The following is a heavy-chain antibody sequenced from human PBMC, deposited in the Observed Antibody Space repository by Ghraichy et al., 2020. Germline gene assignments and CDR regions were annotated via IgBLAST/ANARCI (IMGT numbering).Heavy chain of an antibody. CDR1: GFTVSSNY. CDR3: ARGYCSSTSCYTRPDY. Sequence: GGSLRLSCAASGFTVSSNYMSWVRQAPGKGLEWVSVIYSGDNTYYADSVKGRFTISRDNSKNTLYLQMNSLRAEDTAVYYCARGYCSSTSCYTRPDYWGQGTLVTVSS. CDR2: IYSGDNT. V-gene: IGHV3-53*01. D-gene: IGHD2-2*02. J-gene: IGHJ4*02.